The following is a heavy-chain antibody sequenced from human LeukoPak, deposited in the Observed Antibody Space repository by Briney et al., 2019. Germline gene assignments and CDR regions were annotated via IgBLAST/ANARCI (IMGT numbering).Heavy chain of an antibody. J-gene: IGHJ4*02. CDR2: IIPILGIA. D-gene: IGHD2-2*01. CDR3: ARTCSSTTCHVIY. CDR1: GGTFSIYA. V-gene: IGHV1-69*04. Sequence: SVKVSCKASGGTFSIYAISWVRQAPGQGLEWMGRIIPILGIANYAQKFQGRVTITADKSTSTAYMELSSLRSEDTAVYYCARTCSSTTCHVIYWGQGTLVTVSS.